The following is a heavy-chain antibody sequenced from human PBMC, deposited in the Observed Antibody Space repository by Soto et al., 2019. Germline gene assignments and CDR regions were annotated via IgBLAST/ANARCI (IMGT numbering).Heavy chain of an antibody. V-gene: IGHV4-39*01. Sequence: QLQLHESGPGLVKPSETLSLTCAVSGDSMSRSDYYWGWIRQPPGKGLEWLGRIYYSGSTYYNPSLQRRVAISVDTSKNQFSLKLKSVTAADTAIYYCARRTVNIRTFYSGLKTHCFDYWGQGAPVTVSS. J-gene: IGHJ4*02. CDR2: IYYSGST. CDR1: GDSMSRSDYY. D-gene: IGHD6-19*01. CDR3: ARRTVNIRTFYSGLKTHCFDY.